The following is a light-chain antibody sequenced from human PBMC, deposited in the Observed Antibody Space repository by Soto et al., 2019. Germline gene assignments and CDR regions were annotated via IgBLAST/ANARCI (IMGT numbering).Light chain of an antibody. CDR1: QSVSSY. J-gene: IGKJ5*01. Sequence: DRLMTQSPATLSLSPGERVTLSCRSIQSVSSYLAWYQHRPGQPPRLLIYGSCNRATGIPARFSGSGSGTESTLTISSVQAEDFAVYYCQQCTEWPLISFEQGTRMEIK. V-gene: IGKV3-15*01. CDR2: GSC. CDR3: QQCTEWPLIS.